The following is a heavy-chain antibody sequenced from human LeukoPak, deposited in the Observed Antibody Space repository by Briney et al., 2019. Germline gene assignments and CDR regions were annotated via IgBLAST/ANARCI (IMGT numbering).Heavy chain of an antibody. CDR2: INPNGGST. V-gene: IGHV1-46*01. D-gene: IGHD2-15*01. J-gene: IGHJ4*02. CDR3: ARDLGYCSGGSCRNYFFDY. CDR1: GYTFIRYY. Sequence: ASVKVSCKASGYTFIRYYMHWVRQAPGQGLEWMGIINPNGGSTSYAQRFQGRVTMTRDMSTSTLYMELSSLRSEDTAVYFCARDLGYCSGGSCRNYFFDYWGQGTLVTVSS.